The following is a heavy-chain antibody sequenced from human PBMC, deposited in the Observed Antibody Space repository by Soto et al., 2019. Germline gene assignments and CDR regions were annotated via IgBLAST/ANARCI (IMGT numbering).Heavy chain of an antibody. CDR3: ARDKITGLFDY. J-gene: IGHJ4*02. Sequence: SETLSLTCAVYGGSFSGYYWSWIRQPPGKGLECIANIYYDGNTYYNPSLKSRVTISFDTSNNQSSLKVKSVTAADTAVYYCARDKITGLFDYWGQGTLVTVS. CDR1: GGSFSGYY. D-gene: IGHD2-8*02. V-gene: IGHV4-34*01. CDR2: IYYDGNT.